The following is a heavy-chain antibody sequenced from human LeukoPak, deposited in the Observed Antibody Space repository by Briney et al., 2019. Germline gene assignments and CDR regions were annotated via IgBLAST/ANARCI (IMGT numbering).Heavy chain of an antibody. CDR1: GGTFSSHA. CDR3: ARSYSSSYYYYMDV. J-gene: IGHJ6*03. Sequence: GASVKVSCKASGGTFSSHAISWVRQAPGQGLEWMGGIIPIFGTANYAQKFQGRVTITTDESTSTAYMELSSLRSEDTAVYYCARSYSSSYYYYMDVWGKGTTVTVSS. CDR2: IIPIFGTA. V-gene: IGHV1-69*05. D-gene: IGHD6-6*01.